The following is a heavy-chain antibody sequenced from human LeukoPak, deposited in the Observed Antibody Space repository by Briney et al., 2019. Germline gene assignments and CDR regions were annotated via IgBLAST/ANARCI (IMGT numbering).Heavy chain of an antibody. CDR2: ISGSGGST. CDR1: GFTFSSYA. D-gene: IGHD4-23*01. J-gene: IGHJ4*02. CDR3: AKRSGGPWGNFDY. Sequence: GGSLRLSCAASGFTFSSYAMSWVRQAPGKGLEWVSAISGSGGSTYYADCVKGRFTLSRDNSKNTLYLQMNSVTAEDTAVYYCAKRSGGPWGNFDYWGQGTLVTVSS. V-gene: IGHV3-23*01.